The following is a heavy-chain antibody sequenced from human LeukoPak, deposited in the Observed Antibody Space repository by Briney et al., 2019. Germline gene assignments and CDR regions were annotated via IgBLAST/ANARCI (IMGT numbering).Heavy chain of an antibody. Sequence: SETLSLTCSVSHYSIRSVYYWGWVRQSPGIGLEWIGTSFHVGSPYINPSLKSRVTISVDTSKNQFSLQLNSVTPEDTAVYYCAREILRGYSDVFDYWGQGTLVTVSS. CDR2: SFHVGSP. CDR1: HYSIRSVYY. J-gene: IGHJ4*02. CDR3: AREILRGYSDVFDY. D-gene: IGHD5-18*01. V-gene: IGHV4-38-2*02.